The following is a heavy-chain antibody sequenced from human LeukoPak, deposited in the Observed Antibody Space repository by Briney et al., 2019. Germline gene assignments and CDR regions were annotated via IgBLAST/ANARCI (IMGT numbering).Heavy chain of an antibody. D-gene: IGHD3-3*01. CDR3: ARARGITIFGVVNNAKYNWFDP. CDR1: GYTFTSYG. J-gene: IGHJ5*02. CDR2: ISAYNANT. Sequence: ASVKVSCKASGYTFTSYGISWVRQAPGQGLEWMGWISAYNANTNYAQKLQGRVTMTTDTSTSTAYMELRSLRSDDTAVYYCARARGITIFGVVNNAKYNWFDPWGQGTLVTVSS. V-gene: IGHV1-18*01.